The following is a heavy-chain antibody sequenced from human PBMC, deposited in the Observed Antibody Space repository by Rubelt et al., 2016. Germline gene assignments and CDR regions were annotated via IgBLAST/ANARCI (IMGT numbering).Heavy chain of an antibody. V-gene: IGHV2-5*02. Sequence: QITLKEYGPTLVKPTQTVMLTCTFSGFSLSTSGVGVGWIRQPPGKALEWLALIYLDYDQRYSPSLKSRHTIPKGSSKNPVVLTMTNMDPVDTATYDCAHSSDVEYNAFDIWGQGTMVTVSS. CDR1: GFSLSTSGVG. D-gene: IGHD1-1*01. CDR3: AHSSDVEYNAFDI. J-gene: IGHJ3*02. CDR2: IYLDYDQ.